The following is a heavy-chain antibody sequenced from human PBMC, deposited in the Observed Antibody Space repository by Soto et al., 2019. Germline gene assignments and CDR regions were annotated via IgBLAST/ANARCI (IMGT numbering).Heavy chain of an antibody. V-gene: IGHV1-18*01. CDR1: GYTFTSYG. D-gene: IGHD3-10*01. CDR3: GXXXXXXXXXGVILDYYYMDV. Sequence: KVSCKASGYTFTSYGISWVRQAPGQGLEWMGWISAYNGNTNYAQKLQGRVTMTTDTSTSTAYMELRSLRSDDTAVNYCGXXXXXXXXXGVILDYYYMDVWGKGTTVTVSS. CDR2: ISAYNGNT. J-gene: IGHJ6*03.